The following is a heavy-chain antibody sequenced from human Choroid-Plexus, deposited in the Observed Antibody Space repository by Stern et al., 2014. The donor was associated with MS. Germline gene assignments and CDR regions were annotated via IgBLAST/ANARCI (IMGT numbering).Heavy chain of an antibody. Sequence: EVQLVESGGGLVQPGGSLTISCTAAGFTFGNYWMTWVRQAPGKGLEWVANIKEDGTEKNYVDYVKGRFTISRDKARNSLYLQMNSLRVEDTALYYCARVYNTIYGIVTQRGSGMDVWGQGTTVTVSS. J-gene: IGHJ6*02. CDR1: GFTFGNYW. CDR2: IKEDGTEK. V-gene: IGHV3-7*01. D-gene: IGHD3-3*01. CDR3: ARVYNTIYGIVTQRGSGMDV.